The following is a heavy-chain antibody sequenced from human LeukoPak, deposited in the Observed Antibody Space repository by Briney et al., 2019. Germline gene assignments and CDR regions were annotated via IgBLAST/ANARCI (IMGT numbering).Heavy chain of an antibody. CDR3: ARAGSSWRHFDY. V-gene: IGHV4-4*07. CDR2: IYTSGST. CDR1: GGSISYY. Sequence: SETLSLTCTVSGGSISYYWSWIRQPPGKGLEWIGRIYTSGSTNYNPSLKSRVTMSVDTSKNQFSLKLSSVTAADTAVYYCARAGSSWRHFDYWGQGTLVTVSS. J-gene: IGHJ4*02. D-gene: IGHD6-13*01.